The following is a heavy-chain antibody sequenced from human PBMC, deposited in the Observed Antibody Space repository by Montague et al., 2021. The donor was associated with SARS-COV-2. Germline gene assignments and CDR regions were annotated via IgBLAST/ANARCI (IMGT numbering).Heavy chain of an antibody. D-gene: IGHD2-8*01. J-gene: IGHJ5*02. Sequence: SETLSLTCSVSGSYLRGYFWSWVRQPLGQRLEWIGYILYNGTATXNPALRSRLTMSVDMSRNQFSLELRSMTVTDTAFYYCTRGNGWYQPWGRGTLVTVSS. CDR3: TRGNGWYQP. CDR1: GSYLRGYF. V-gene: IGHV4-59*13. CDR2: ILYNGTA.